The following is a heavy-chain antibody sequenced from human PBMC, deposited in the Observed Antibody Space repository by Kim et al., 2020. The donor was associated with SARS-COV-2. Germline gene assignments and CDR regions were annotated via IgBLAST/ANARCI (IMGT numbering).Heavy chain of an antibody. CDR3: ARATSITMVRGVIINTANFDY. J-gene: IGHJ4*02. D-gene: IGHD3-10*01. V-gene: IGHV3-21*01. CDR1: GFTFSSYS. Sequence: GGSLRLSCAASGFTFSSYSMNWVRQAPGKGLEWVSSISSSSSYIYYADSVKGRFTISRDNAKNSLYLQMNSLRAEDTAVYYCARATSITMVRGVIINTANFDYWGQGTLVTVSS. CDR2: ISSSSSYI.